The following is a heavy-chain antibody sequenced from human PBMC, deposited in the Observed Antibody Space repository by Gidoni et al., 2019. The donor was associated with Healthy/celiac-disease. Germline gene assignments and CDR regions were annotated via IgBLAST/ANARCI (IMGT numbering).Heavy chain of an antibody. CDR3: ARVPRLWYSSEDY. CDR2: INHSGST. CDR1: GGSFSGYS. Sequence: QVQLQQWGAGLLKPSETLSLTCAVYGGSFSGYSWRWIRQPPGKGLEWIGEINHSGSTNYNPSLKSRVTISVDTSKNQFSLKLSSVTAADTAVYYCARVPRLWYSSEDYWGQGTLVTVSS. J-gene: IGHJ4*02. V-gene: IGHV4-34*01. D-gene: IGHD6-25*01.